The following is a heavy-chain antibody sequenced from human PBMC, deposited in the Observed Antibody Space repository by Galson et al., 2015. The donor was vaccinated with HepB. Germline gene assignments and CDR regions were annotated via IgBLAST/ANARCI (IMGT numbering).Heavy chain of an antibody. Sequence: SVKVSCKASGYTFSSYGFSWVRQAPRQGLEWMGWISTYNGEIRYAQKFQGRITMTTDASTNTAYMALRTLRLDDTAVYFCARDRAVTTEHDYYYYYPMDVWGQGTTGTVS. CDR2: ISTYNGEI. D-gene: IGHD1-14*01. CDR3: ARDRAVTTEHDYYYYYPMDV. V-gene: IGHV1-18*04. CDR1: GYTFSSYG. J-gene: IGHJ6*02.